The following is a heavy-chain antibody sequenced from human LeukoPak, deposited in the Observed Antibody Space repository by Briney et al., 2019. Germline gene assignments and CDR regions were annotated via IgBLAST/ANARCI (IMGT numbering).Heavy chain of an antibody. V-gene: IGHV1-18*01. J-gene: IGHJ4*02. D-gene: IGHD4-23*01. CDR3: ARGTTVVSTRGPFDY. Sequence: ASVKVSCKASGDTFIRYGISWVRQAPGQGLEWMGWISTGNGNTNYAQKLQGRVTMTTDTSTSTAYMELRSLRSDDTAVYYCARGTTVVSTRGPFDYWGQGTLVTVSS. CDR1: GDTFIRYG. CDR2: ISTGNGNT.